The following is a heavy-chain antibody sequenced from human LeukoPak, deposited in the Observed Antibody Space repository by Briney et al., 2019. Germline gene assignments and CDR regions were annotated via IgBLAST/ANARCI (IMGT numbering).Heavy chain of an antibody. D-gene: IGHD1-26*01. CDR1: GYTFSTYW. V-gene: IGHV5-51*01. J-gene: IGHJ4*02. Sequence: GDSLKISCQGSGYTFSTYWIGWVRQMPGKGLEWMGIIYPGDLDIRYSPSFQGQVTISADKSINTAYLQWASLTASDTGIYYCARRGGSHKYFDYWGQGTLVTVSS. CDR2: IYPGDLDI. CDR3: ARRGGSHKYFDY.